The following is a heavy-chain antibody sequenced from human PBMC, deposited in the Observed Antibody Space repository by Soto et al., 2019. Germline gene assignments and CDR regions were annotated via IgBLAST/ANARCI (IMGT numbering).Heavy chain of an antibody. CDR3: ARDVSPGSSSLYLDAFDI. J-gene: IGHJ3*02. V-gene: IGHV3-7*05. D-gene: IGHD6-13*01. Sequence: EVQLVESGGDLVQPGGSLRLSCAASGFSFGSSWMTWVRQAPGKGLGWVANIRKDGSKIIYLDSVRGRFTVSRDNAKNSLYLEMNSLRAEDTALYYCARDVSPGSSSLYLDAFDIWGQGTMVTVSS. CDR2: IRKDGSKI. CDR1: GFSFGSSW.